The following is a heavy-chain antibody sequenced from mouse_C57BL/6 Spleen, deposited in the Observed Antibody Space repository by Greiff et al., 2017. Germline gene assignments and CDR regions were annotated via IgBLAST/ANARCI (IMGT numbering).Heavy chain of an antibody. CDR2: IYPRSGNT. Sequence: QVQLQQSGPELARPGASVKLSCKASGYTFTSSGISWVKQSTGQGLEWIGEIYPRSGNTNYNEKFKGKATLTADKSSSTAYMGLRSLTSEDSSVYFCARCEDGYSLCDYWGQGTTLTVSA. V-gene: IGHV1-81*01. D-gene: IGHD2-3*01. CDR3: ARCEDGYSLCDY. CDR1: GYTFTSSG. J-gene: IGHJ2*01.